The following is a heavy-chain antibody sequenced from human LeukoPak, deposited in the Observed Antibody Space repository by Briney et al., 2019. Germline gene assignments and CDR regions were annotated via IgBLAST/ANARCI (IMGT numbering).Heavy chain of an antibody. CDR2: IYYSGST. V-gene: IGHV4-39*01. J-gene: IGHJ5*02. CDR3: ARRGYRYGYNWFDP. D-gene: IGHD5-18*01. CDR1: GGSISSSSYY. Sequence: SETLSLTCTVSGGSISSSSYYWGWIRQPPGKGLEWIGSIYYSGSTYYNPSLKSRVTITVDTSKNQFSLKLSSVTAADTAVYYCARRGYRYGYNWFDPWGQGTLVTVSS.